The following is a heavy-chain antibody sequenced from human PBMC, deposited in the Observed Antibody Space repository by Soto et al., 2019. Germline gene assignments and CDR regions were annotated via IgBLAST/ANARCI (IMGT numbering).Heavy chain of an antibody. CDR2: IIPIFGTA. Sequence: QVQLVQSGAEVKKPGSSVKVSCKASGGTFSSYAISWVRQAPGQGLEWMGGIIPIFGTANYAQKSQGRVTITADESTSTAYMELSSLRSEDTAVYYCARDKGSRDGYLSGFDCWGQGTLVTVSS. CDR3: ARDKGSRDGYLSGFDC. V-gene: IGHV1-69*01. CDR1: GGTFSSYA. J-gene: IGHJ4*02. D-gene: IGHD2-2*01.